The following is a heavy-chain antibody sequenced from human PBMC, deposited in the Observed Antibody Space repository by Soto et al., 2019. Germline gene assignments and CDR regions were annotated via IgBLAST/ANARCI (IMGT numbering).Heavy chain of an antibody. Sequence: QVQLVQSGAEVKKPGASVKVSCKASGYTFTSYGISWVRQAPGQGLEWMGWISAYNGNTNYAQKLQGRVTMTTDTSTSPAYMELRSLRSDDTAVYYCARVTLGYCSSTSCSGWFDPWGQGTLVTVSS. D-gene: IGHD2-2*01. J-gene: IGHJ5*02. V-gene: IGHV1-18*01. CDR3: ARVTLGYCSSTSCSGWFDP. CDR1: GYTFTSYG. CDR2: ISAYNGNT.